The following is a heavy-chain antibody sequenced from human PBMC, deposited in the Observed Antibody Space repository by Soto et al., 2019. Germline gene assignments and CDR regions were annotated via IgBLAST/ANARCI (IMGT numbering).Heavy chain of an antibody. V-gene: IGHV4-31*03. CDR2: IYYSGST. Sequence: QVQLQESGPGLVKPSQTVSVTCTVSGGSIRSGGYYWSWIRQHPGKGLEWIGYIYYSGSTYYNPSLKSRVTISVDTSKNQFSLKLSSVTAADTAMYYCARDVEVCSGGSCSETFDYWGQGTLVTVSS. CDR3: ARDVEVCSGGSCSETFDY. D-gene: IGHD2-15*01. CDR1: GGSIRSGGYY. J-gene: IGHJ4*02.